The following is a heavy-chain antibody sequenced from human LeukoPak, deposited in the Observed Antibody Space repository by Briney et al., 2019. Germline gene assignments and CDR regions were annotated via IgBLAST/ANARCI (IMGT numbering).Heavy chain of an antibody. Sequence: PGGSLRLSCAASGFTFSSDGMHWVRQAPGKGLEWVAVISYDGSNKYYADSVKGRFTISRDNSKNTLYLQMNSLRAEDTAVYYCATHYYDSSGYNDYWGQGTLVTVSS. J-gene: IGHJ4*02. CDR1: GFTFSSDG. D-gene: IGHD3-22*01. V-gene: IGHV3-30*03. CDR2: ISYDGSNK. CDR3: ATHYYDSSGYNDY.